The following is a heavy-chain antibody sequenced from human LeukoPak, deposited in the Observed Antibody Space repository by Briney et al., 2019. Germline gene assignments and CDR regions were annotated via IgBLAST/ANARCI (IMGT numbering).Heavy chain of an antibody. CDR2: IRYDGSNK. Sequence: GGSLRLSCAASGFTFSSYGMHWVRQAPGKGLEWVAFIRYDGSNKYYADSVKGRFTISRDNSKNTLYLQMNSLRAEDTAVYYCAKGRHVVPAANHDAFDIWGQGTMVTVSS. D-gene: IGHD2-2*01. CDR1: GFTFSSYG. CDR3: AKGRHVVPAANHDAFDI. J-gene: IGHJ3*02. V-gene: IGHV3-30*02.